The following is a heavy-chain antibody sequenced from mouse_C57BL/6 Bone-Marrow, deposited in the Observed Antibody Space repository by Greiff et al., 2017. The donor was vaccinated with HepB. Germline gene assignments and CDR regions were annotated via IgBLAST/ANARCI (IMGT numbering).Heavy chain of an antibody. CDR3: ARSRGYFDY. CDR1: GYTFTSYW. V-gene: IGHV1-69*01. Sequence: QVQLQQPGAELVMPGASVKLSCKASGYTFTSYWIHWVKQRPGQGLEWIGEIDPSDSYTNYNQKFKGKSTLTVDKSSSTAYMQLSSLTSEDSAVYYCARSRGYFDYWGQGTTLTVSS. J-gene: IGHJ2*01. CDR2: IDPSDSYT.